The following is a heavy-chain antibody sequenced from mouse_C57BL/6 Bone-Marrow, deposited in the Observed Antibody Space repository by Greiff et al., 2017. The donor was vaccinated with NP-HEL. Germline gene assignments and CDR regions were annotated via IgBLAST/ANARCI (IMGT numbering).Heavy chain of an antibody. J-gene: IGHJ2*01. Sequence: EVHLVESGGGLVQPGGSLKLSCAASGFTFSDYGMAWVRQAPRKGPEWVAFISNLAYSTYYADTVTGRFTISRENAKNTLYLELSSLRSEDTAMYYCARSQGRVYFDNGGQGTTLTVSS. CDR2: ISNLAYST. CDR1: GFTFSDYG. CDR3: ARSQGRVYFDN. V-gene: IGHV5-15*01.